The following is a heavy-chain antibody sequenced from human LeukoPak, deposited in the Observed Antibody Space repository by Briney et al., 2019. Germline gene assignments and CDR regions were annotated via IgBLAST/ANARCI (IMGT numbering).Heavy chain of an antibody. CDR1: GFTFSSYE. V-gene: IGHV3-48*03. CDR3: AELGITMIGGV. CDR2: ISSSCSTI. J-gene: IGHJ6*04. D-gene: IGHD3-10*02. Sequence: GGSLRLSCAASGFTFSSYEMNWVRQAPGKGLEGVSYISSSCSTIYYADSVKGRFTISRDNAKNSVYLKMNSLRAEDTAVYYCAELGITMIGGVWGKGTTVTISS.